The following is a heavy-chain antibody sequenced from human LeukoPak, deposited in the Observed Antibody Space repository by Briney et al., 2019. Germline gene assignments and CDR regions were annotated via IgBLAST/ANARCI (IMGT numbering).Heavy chain of an antibody. CDR2: ISASGGNT. CDR3: AKDGYFYDSRRPYYFDV. Sequence: PGGSLRLSCAASGFTFRSYGMGWVRQAPGKGLEWVSLISASGGNTHYPDSVKGRFAISRDNSKNMLYLQMNSLRAEDTAVYYCAKDGYFYDSRRPYYFDVWGQGTLITVSS. CDR1: GFTFRSYG. D-gene: IGHD3-10*01. J-gene: IGHJ4*02. V-gene: IGHV3-23*01.